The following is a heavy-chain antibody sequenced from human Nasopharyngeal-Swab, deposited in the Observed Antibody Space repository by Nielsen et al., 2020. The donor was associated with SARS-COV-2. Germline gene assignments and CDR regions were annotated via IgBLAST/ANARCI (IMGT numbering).Heavy chain of an antibody. Sequence: ASVKVSCKASGYTFTGYYMHWVRQAPGQGLEWMGRINPNSGGTNYAQKFQGRVTMTRDTSISTAYMELSRLRSDDTAVYYCARWSFEGLPTPPRRWLDYWGQGTLVTVSS. V-gene: IGHV1-2*06. D-gene: IGHD3-9*01. CDR2: INPNSGGT. CDR1: GYTFTGYY. J-gene: IGHJ4*02. CDR3: ARWSFEGLPTPPRRWLDY.